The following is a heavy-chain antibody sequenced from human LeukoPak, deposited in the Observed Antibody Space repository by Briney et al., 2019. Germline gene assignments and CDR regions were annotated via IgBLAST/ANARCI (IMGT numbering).Heavy chain of an antibody. CDR3: ARKGYCSSTSCYKPPPDYYMDV. D-gene: IGHD2-2*02. CDR2: IKYDGSDK. Sequence: GGSLRLSCGASGFTFGGYWMYWVRQAPGKGLEWVANIKYDGSDKNYVDSVKGRFTISRDNAKNSLYLQMNSLRAEDTALYYCARKGYCSSTSCYKPPPDYYMDVWGKGTTVTVSS. CDR1: GFTFGGYW. V-gene: IGHV3-7*03. J-gene: IGHJ6*03.